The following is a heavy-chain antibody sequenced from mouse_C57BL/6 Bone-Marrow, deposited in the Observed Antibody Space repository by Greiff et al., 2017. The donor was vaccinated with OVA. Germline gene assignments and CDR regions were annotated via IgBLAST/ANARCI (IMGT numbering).Heavy chain of an antibody. CDR2: INPSTGGT. CDR3: AREVDYYGSHWYFDV. V-gene: IGHV1-42*01. J-gene: IGHJ1*03. D-gene: IGHD1-1*01. CDR1: GYSFTGYY. Sequence: VQLQQSGPELVKPGASVKISCKASGYSFTGYYMNWVKQSPEKSLEWIGEINPSTGGTTYNQKFKAKATLTVDKSSSTAYMQLKSLTSEDSAVYYCAREVDYYGSHWYFDVWGTGTTVTVSS.